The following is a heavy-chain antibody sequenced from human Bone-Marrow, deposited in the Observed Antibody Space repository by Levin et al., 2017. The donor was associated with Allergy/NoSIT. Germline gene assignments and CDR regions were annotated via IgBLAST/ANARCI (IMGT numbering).Heavy chain of an antibody. D-gene: IGHD7-27*01. Sequence: ASVKVSCKASGYTLTGYYIHWVRRAPGQGLERMGWINPDTGATNDAQKFQGRVTMSRDTSIRTAYMELSRLRFDDTAMYYCARANWENLGAFDVWGQGTMVTVSS. CDR3: ARANWENLGAFDV. CDR1: GYTLTGYY. V-gene: IGHV1-2*02. J-gene: IGHJ3*01. CDR2: INPDTGAT.